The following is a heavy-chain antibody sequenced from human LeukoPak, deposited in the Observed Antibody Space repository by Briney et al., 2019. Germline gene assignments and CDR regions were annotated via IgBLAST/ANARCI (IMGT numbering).Heavy chain of an antibody. CDR3: ARDSLYYDFWSGYYRNYYYYYGMDV. CDR1: GGTFSSYA. D-gene: IGHD3-3*01. J-gene: IGHJ6*02. V-gene: IGHV1-69*13. Sequence: SVKVSCKASGGTFSSYAISWVRQAPGQGLEWMGGIIPIFGTANYAQKFQGRVTITADESTSTAYMELSSLRSEDTAVYYCARDSLYYDFWSGYYRNYYYYYGMDVWGQGTTVTVSS. CDR2: IIPIFGTA.